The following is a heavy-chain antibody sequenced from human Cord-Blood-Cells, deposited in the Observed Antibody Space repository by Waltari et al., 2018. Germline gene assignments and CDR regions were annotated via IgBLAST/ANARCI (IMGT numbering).Heavy chain of an antibody. CDR3: ARVSLVTAGDY. CDR2: IKHRGST. J-gene: IGHJ4*02. V-gene: IGHV4-34*01. Sequence: QVQLQQWGAGLLKPSETLSLTCAVYGGSFSGYYWSWIRQPPGKGLEWIGEIKHRGSTNYNPSLNSRVTISVDTSKNQFSLKLSSVTAADTAVYYCARVSLVTAGDYWGQGTLVTVSS. CDR1: GGSFSGYY. D-gene: IGHD2-21*02.